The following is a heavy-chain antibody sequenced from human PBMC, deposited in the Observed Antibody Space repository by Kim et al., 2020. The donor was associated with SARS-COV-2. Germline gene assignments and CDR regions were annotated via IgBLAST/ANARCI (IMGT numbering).Heavy chain of an antibody. D-gene: IGHD4-17*01. Sequence: GGSLRLSCAASGFSFSSYSVNWVRQAPGKGLEWVSSISRSSNSIYYADSVKGRFTISRDNAKNSLYLQMNSLRAEDTAVYYCLRDADYGGKILWGQGTLVTVPS. CDR3: LRDADYGGKIL. V-gene: IGHV3-21*01. CDR2: ISRSSNSI. J-gene: IGHJ4*02. CDR1: GFSFSSYS.